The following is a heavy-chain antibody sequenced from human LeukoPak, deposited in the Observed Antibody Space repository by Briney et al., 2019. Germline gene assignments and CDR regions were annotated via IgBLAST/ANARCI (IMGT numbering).Heavy chain of an antibody. CDR1: GYSFTSYW. CDR3: ARSIDSTTSTLPY. CDR2: IYPGDSDT. Sequence: GESLKISCKDSGYSFTSYWIGWVRQMPGKGLEWMGIIYPGDSDTRYSPSFQGQVTISADRSTTTAYLQWSGLKASDTAMYYCARSIDSTTSTLPYWGQGTQVTVSS. J-gene: IGHJ4*02. V-gene: IGHV5-51*01. D-gene: IGHD5-24*01.